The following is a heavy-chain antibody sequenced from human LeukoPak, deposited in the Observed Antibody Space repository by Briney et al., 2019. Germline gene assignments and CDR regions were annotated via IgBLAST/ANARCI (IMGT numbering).Heavy chain of an antibody. D-gene: IGHD6-13*01. CDR2: ISGVYDSI. V-gene: IGHV3-11*04. J-gene: IGHJ4*02. CDR1: GFTFSDDY. Sequence: PGGSLRLSCAASGFTFSDDYMTWVRQAPGKGLEWVSYISGVYDSIYYGDSVKGRFTISRDNAKRSVFLQMNSLRAEDTAVYYCASASSHRIAAGGDYWGQGTLVTVSS. CDR3: ASASSHRIAAGGDY.